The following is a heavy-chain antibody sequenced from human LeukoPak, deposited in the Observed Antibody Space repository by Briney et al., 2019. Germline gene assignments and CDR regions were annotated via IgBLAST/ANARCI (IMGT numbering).Heavy chain of an antibody. CDR1: GYSISSGYY. CDR2: IYHSGST. Sequence: SETLSLTCTVSGYSISSGYYWGWIRQPPGKGLEWIGSIYHSGSTYYNPSLKSRLTISVDTSKNQVSLKLGSVTAADTAVYYCARARDYYDSSGFYFDYWGQGTLVTVSS. CDR3: ARARDYYDSSGFYFDY. J-gene: IGHJ4*02. V-gene: IGHV4-38-2*02. D-gene: IGHD3-22*01.